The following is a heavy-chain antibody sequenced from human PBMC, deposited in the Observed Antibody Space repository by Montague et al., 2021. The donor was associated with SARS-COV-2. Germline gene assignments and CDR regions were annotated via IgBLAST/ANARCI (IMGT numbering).Heavy chain of an antibody. J-gene: IGHJ3*02. CDR1: GFSLNTDGVT. D-gene: IGHD2-15*01. CDR3: ARTLGCCSGDNYYSGPFDI. V-gene: IGHV2-70*11. CDR2: IDWDDDR. Sequence: PALVKPTQTVTLTCTFSGFSLNTDGVTMSWIRQPPGKALEWLARIDWDDDRYYSTSLRTRLTISKDTSKNQVVLTMTNMDPVGTATYYWARTLGCCSGDNYYSGPFDIWGQGTMVIVSS.